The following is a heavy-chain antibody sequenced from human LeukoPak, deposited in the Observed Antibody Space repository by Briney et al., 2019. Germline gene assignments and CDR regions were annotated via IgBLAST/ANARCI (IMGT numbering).Heavy chain of an antibody. V-gene: IGHV3-30-3*01. CDR1: GFTFSSYA. CDR3: ARPKAIVVVVAATPGWFDP. CDR2: ISYDGSNK. D-gene: IGHD2-15*01. J-gene: IGHJ5*02. Sequence: GGSLRLSCAASGFTFSSYAMHWVRQAPGKGLEWAAVISYDGSNKYYADAVKGRFTISRDNSKNTLYLQMNSLRAEDTALYYCARPKAIVVVVAATPGWFDPWGQGTLVTVSS.